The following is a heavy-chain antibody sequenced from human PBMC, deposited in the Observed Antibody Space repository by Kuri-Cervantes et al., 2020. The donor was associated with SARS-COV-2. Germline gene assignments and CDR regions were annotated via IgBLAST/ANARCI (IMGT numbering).Heavy chain of an antibody. Sequence: ASVKVSCKASGYTFTSYGISWVRQAPGQGLEWMGIINPSGGSTSYAQKFQGRVTMTRDTSTSTVYMELSSLRSEDTAVYYCAKDLGRYNWNDWGWFDPWGQGTLVTVSS. CDR2: INPSGGST. V-gene: IGHV1-46*01. J-gene: IGHJ5*02. D-gene: IGHD1-1*01. CDR1: GYTFTSYG. CDR3: AKDLGRYNWNDWGWFDP.